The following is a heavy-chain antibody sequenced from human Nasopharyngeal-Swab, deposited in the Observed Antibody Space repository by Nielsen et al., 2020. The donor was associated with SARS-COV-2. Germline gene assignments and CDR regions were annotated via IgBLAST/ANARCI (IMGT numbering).Heavy chain of an antibody. CDR3: ARGYGSYPYYYGMDV. CDR1: RVTVSSYW. D-gene: IGHD1-26*01. V-gene: IGHV3-74*01. CDR2: INSDGSST. J-gene: IGHJ6*02. Sequence: GESLKISGAASRVTVSSYWMHWVSQAPGKGLVWVSRINSDGSSTSDADSVKGRFTISRDNAKHTLYLQMNSLRAEDTAVYYCARGYGSYPYYYGMDVWGQGTTVTVSS.